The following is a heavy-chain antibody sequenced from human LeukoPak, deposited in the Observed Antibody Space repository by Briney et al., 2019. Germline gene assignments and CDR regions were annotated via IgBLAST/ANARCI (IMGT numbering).Heavy chain of an antibody. CDR1: GDSVSSKSAA. V-gene: IGHV6-1*01. CDR2: TYYRSKWYN. J-gene: IGHJ4*02. Sequence: SQTLSLTCAISGDSVSSKSAAWNWIRQSPSRGLEWPGRTYYRSKWYNDYAVSVKSRITINPDTSKNQFSLQLNSVTPEDTAVYYCARDRGDGYSSGPYFDYWGQGTLVTVSS. CDR3: ARDRGDGYSSGPYFDY. D-gene: IGHD5-24*01.